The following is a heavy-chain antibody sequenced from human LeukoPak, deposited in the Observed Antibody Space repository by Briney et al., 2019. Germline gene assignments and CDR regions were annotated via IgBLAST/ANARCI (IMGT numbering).Heavy chain of an antibody. Sequence: PSETLSLTCTVSGGSISSYFWTWIRQPPGKGLEWIGSIYYSGSTYYNPSLKSRLTISVDTSKNQFSLKLTSVTAADTAVYYCARHLRYYGILMWFDPWGQGTLVTVSS. CDR2: IYYSGST. J-gene: IGHJ5*02. V-gene: IGHV4-59*05. CDR3: ARHLRYYGILMWFDP. CDR1: GGSISSYF. D-gene: IGHD3-9*01.